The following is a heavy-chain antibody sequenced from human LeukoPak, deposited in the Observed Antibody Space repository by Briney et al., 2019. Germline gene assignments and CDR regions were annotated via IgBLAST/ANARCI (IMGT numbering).Heavy chain of an antibody. D-gene: IGHD3-10*01. V-gene: IGHV3-30-3*01. CDR2: ISYDGSNK. Sequence: GRSLRLSCAASGFTFSSYAMHWVRQAPGKGLEWVAVISYDGSNKYYADSVKGRFTISRDNSKNTLYLQMNSLRAEDTAVYYCAGGSPAKLLWFGELSGYWGQGTLVTVSS. CDR1: GFTFSSYA. CDR3: AGGSPAKLLWFGELSGY. J-gene: IGHJ4*02.